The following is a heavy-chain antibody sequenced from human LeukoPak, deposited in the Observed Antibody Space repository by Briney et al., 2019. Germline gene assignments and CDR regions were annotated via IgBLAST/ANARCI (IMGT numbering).Heavy chain of an antibody. J-gene: IGHJ4*02. CDR3: ARFMTGTAGLGYFDY. D-gene: IGHD1-7*01. Sequence: GGSLRLSCAASGFTFSSYAMHWVRQAPGKGLEWVAVISYDGSNKYYADSVKGRFTISRDNSKNTLYLQMNSLRAEDTAVYYCARFMTGTAGLGYFDYWGQGTLVTVSS. CDR2: ISYDGSNK. V-gene: IGHV3-30*01. CDR1: GFTFSSYA.